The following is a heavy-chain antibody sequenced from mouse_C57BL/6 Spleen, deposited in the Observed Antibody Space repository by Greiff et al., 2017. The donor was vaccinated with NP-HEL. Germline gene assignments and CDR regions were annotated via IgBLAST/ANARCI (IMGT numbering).Heavy chain of an antibody. J-gene: IGHJ3*01. CDR3: ARQGSGTGFAY. Sequence: EVKLVESGGGLVQPGGSLKLSCAASGFTFSDYYMYWVRQTPEKRLEWVAYISNGGGSTYYPDTVQGRFTISRDNAKNTLYLQMSRLKSEDTAMYYCARQGSGTGFAYWGQGTLVTVSA. CDR1: GFTFSDYY. D-gene: IGHD4-1*01. V-gene: IGHV5-12*01. CDR2: ISNGGGST.